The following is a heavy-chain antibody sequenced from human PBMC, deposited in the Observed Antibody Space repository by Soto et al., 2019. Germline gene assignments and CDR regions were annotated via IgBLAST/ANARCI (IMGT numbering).Heavy chain of an antibody. CDR2: ISDSGIST. Sequence: EVQLLESGGDLVQPGGSLRLSCAASGFTFSDYAMTWVRQAPGKGLEWISPISDSGISTYYADSVKGRFTISRDNSKTTLYLQMNSLRDEDTALYYCAKVPFVGWEVRESDSWGQGTLVTVSS. V-gene: IGHV3-23*01. D-gene: IGHD1-26*01. CDR3: AKVPFVGWEVRESDS. CDR1: GFTFSDYA. J-gene: IGHJ4*02.